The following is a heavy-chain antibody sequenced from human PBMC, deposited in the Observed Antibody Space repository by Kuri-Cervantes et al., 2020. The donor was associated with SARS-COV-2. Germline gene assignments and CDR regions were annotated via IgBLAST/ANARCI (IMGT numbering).Heavy chain of an antibody. CDR1: GFTFSTYS. Sequence: GGSLRLSCAGSGFTFSTYSMDWVRQAPGKGLEWVSAISRSGASTYYADSVKGRFTISRDNSRNTLNLQMNSLRAEDTAVYYCAKRYVTSGDYWHYFDYWGQGTLVTVSS. CDR2: ISRSGAST. CDR3: AKRYVTSGDYWHYFDY. D-gene: IGHD3-22*01. J-gene: IGHJ4*02. V-gene: IGHV3-23*01.